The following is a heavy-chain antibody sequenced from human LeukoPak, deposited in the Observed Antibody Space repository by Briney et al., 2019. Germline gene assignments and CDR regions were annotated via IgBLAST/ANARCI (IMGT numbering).Heavy chain of an antibody. CDR2: IDGSGVGT. V-gene: IGHV3-23*01. D-gene: IGHD6-13*01. CDR3: TKGAAAGPKYFQH. CDR1: GFTFSSYV. J-gene: IGHJ1*01. Sequence: GGSPRLSCAASGFTFSSYVMRWVRQAPGKGLEWVSTIDGSGVGTYYADSVKGRFTISRDSSKSTLYLHMNSLRAEDTAVYYCTKGAAAGPKYFQHWGQGTLVTVSS.